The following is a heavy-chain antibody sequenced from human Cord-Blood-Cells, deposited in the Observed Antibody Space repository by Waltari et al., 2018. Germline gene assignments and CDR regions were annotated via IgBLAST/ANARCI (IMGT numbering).Heavy chain of an antibody. CDR1: GGSFSAYY. CDR2: IIHSGST. J-gene: IGHJ5*02. D-gene: IGHD6-13*01. Sequence: QVQLQQWGAGLLKPSETLSLTCAVHGGSFSAYYWSWIRQPQGKGLEWTGEIIHSGSTNCRQHLNSLGCISEDTSKNKLCLKRGSVAAADTAVYYCARGGYSMSRYYPKNVCDPLVQGPLVTVSA. V-gene: IGHV4-34*01. CDR3: ARGGYSMSRYYPKNVCDP.